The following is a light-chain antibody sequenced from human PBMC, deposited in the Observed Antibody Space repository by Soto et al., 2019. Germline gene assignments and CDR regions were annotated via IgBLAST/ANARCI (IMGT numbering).Light chain of an antibody. V-gene: IGKV3-20*01. CDR3: QQYAGSPRT. Sequence: EIVLTQSPATLSLSPGERATLSCRASQSVSSYLAWYQQKSGQAPRLLIYATSSRATGIPDRFSGSGSGTDFTLTISRLEPEDFAVYYCQQYAGSPRTFGQGTKVEIK. J-gene: IGKJ1*01. CDR1: QSVSSY. CDR2: ATS.